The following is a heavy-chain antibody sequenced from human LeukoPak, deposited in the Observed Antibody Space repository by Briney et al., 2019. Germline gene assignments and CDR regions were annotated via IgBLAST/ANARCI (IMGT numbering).Heavy chain of an antibody. J-gene: IGHJ6*03. Sequence: GGSLRLLCAASEFTFRNYWMSWVRQAPGKGLEWVANIKEDGSEKYYVDSVKGRFTISRDNAKNSLFLQMNSLRVEETAVYYCARTTGWSPSDYYYMEFWGKGTTVTVSS. V-gene: IGHV3-7*01. CDR2: IKEDGSEK. D-gene: IGHD6-19*01. CDR1: EFTFRNYW. CDR3: ARTTGWSPSDYYYMEF.